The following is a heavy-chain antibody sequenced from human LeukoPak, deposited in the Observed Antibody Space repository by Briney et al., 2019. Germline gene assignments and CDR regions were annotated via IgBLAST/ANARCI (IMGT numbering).Heavy chain of an antibody. J-gene: IGHJ4*02. D-gene: IGHD6-19*01. CDR1: GFXFSAYQ. Sequence: GGSLRLSCAASGFXFSAYQMNWVRQAPGKGQEWVSNIDDSGSTKHYADSVKGRFTISRDNAKNSLYLQMSSLRDEDTAVYYCARETYTSGWYYYFDFWGQGTLVTVSS. CDR2: IDDSGSTK. CDR3: ARETYTSGWYYYFDF. V-gene: IGHV3-48*03.